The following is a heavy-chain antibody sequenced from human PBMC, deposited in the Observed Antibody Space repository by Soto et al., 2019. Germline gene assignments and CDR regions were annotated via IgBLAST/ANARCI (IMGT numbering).Heavy chain of an antibody. D-gene: IGHD6-19*01. Sequence: SETLSLSCTVSGGSMSGYYCSWIRQPPGKGLEWIGYIYYSGSTNYNPSLKSRVTISVDTLKNQFSLKLRSVTAADTAVYYCARAPSQWLIAYWGQGTLVTV. V-gene: IGHV4-59*01. J-gene: IGHJ4*02. CDR1: GGSMSGYY. CDR3: ARAPSQWLIAY. CDR2: IYYSGST.